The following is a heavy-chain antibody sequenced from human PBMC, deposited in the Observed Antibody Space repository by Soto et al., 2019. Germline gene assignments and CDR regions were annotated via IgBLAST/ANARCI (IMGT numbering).Heavy chain of an antibody. Sequence: EVQLVESGGGLVQPGGSLRLSCEASGFTFSTYDMHWVRQGTGKGLEWVSGIGTLFDTYYAGSVMGRFTISRENAKNSFYLQMNNPRVDDTAVYYCARGRSNRFDSSPPPKFDPWGQGILVTVSS. CDR2: IGTLFDT. J-gene: IGHJ5*02. CDR1: GFTFSTYD. V-gene: IGHV3-13*01. D-gene: IGHD2-21*01. CDR3: ARGRSNRFDSSPPPKFDP.